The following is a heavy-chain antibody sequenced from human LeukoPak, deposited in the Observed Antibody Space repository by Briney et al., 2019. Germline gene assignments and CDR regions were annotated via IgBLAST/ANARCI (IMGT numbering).Heavy chain of an antibody. J-gene: IGHJ6*03. CDR2: INSDGSST. Sequence: PGGSLRLSCAASGFTFSSYWMHWVRHAPGKGLVWVSRINSDGSSTSYADSVKGRFTISRDNAKNTLYLQMNSLRAEATAVYYCARPTTPFYYYYYMDVWGKGTTVTVSS. V-gene: IGHV3-74*01. CDR3: ARPTTPFYYYYYMDV. CDR1: GFTFSSYW. D-gene: IGHD4-11*01.